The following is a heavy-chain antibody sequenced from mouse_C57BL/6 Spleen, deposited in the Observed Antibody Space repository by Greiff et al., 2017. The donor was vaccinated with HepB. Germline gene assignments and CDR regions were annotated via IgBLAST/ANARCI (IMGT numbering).Heavy chain of an antibody. V-gene: IGHV1-53*01. D-gene: IGHD2-2*01. CDR1: GYTFTSYW. CDR2: INPSNGGT. CDR3: ARNRSYYGYDGGVDY. J-gene: IGHJ2*01. Sequence: QVQLQQPGTELVKPGASVKLSCKASGYTFTSYWMHWVKQRPGQGLEWIGNINPSNGGTNYNEKFKSKATLTVDKSSSTAYMQLSSLTSVDSAVYYCARNRSYYGYDGGVDYWGQGTTLTVSS.